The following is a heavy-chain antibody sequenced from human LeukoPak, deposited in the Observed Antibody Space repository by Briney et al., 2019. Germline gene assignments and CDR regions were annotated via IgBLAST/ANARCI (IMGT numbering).Heavy chain of an antibody. Sequence: SETLSLTCAVYGGSFSGYYWSWIRQPPGKGLEWIGEINHSGSTNYNPSLKSRVTISVDTSKNQFSLELSSATAADTAVYYCARVCLQTKWLLRERAFDIWGQGTMVTVSS. J-gene: IGHJ3*02. CDR2: INHSGST. CDR3: ARVCLQTKWLLRERAFDI. D-gene: IGHD3-22*01. V-gene: IGHV4-34*01. CDR1: GGSFSGYY.